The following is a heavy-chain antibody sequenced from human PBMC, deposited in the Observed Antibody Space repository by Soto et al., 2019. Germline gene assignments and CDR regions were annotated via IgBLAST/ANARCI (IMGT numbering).Heavy chain of an antibody. CDR3: ARGPGGYYGSGSRYYYGMDV. Sequence: GESLKISCKGSGYSFTSYWIGWVRQMPGKGLEWMGIIYPGDSDTRYSPSFQGQVTISADKSISTAYLQWSSLKASDTAMYYCARGPGGYYGSGSRYYYGMDVCGQGTTVTVSS. V-gene: IGHV5-51*01. D-gene: IGHD3-10*01. J-gene: IGHJ6*02. CDR1: GYSFTSYW. CDR2: IYPGDSDT.